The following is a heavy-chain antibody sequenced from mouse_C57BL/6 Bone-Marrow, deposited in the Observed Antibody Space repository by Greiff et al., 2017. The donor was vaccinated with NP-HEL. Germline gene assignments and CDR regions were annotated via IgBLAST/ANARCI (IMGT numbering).Heavy chain of an antibody. D-gene: IGHD2-2*01. CDR2: ISYSGST. Sequence: DVKLVESGPGLAKPSQTLSLTCSVTGYSIPSDYWNWIRKFPGNKLEYMGYISYSGSTYYNPSLKSRISITRDTSKNQYYLQLNSVTTEDTATYYCARSPLWLRRNYYAMDYWGQGTSVTVSS. CDR3: ARSPLWLRRNYYAMDY. V-gene: IGHV3-8*01. J-gene: IGHJ4*01. CDR1: GYSIPSDY.